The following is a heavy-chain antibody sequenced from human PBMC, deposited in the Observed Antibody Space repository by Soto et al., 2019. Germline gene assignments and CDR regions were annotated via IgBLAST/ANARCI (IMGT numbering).Heavy chain of an antibody. V-gene: IGHV3-30*18. Sequence: QVQLVESGGGVVQPGRSLRLSCAASGFTFSSYGMHCVRQAPGKGLEWVAVISYDGSNKYYADSVKGRFTISRDNSKNTLYLQMNSLRAEDTAVYYCAKDGTGEPCGEYIDYWGQGTLVTVSS. CDR1: GFTFSSYG. D-gene: IGHD3-10*01. J-gene: IGHJ4*02. CDR3: AKDGTGEPCGEYIDY. CDR2: ISYDGSNK.